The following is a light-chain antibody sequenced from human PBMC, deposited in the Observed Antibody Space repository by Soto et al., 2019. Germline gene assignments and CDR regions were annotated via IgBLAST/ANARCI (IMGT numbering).Light chain of an antibody. CDR3: MQPLQSWT. CDR2: LGS. V-gene: IGKV2-28*01. Sequence: DIVMTQSPLFLPVTPGEPASISCRSSQSLLHSDGYNYLDWYLQKPGQSPQLLIYLGSNRASGVPDRFSGSRSGTDFTLKISRVEAEDVGVYYCMQPLQSWTFGQGTKVDIK. CDR1: QSLLHSDGYNY. J-gene: IGKJ1*01.